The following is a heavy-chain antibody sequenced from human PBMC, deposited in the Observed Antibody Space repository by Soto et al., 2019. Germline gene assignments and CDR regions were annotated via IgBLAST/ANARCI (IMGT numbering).Heavy chain of an antibody. Sequence: GSLRLSCAASGFTFSSYWMSWVRQAPGKGLEWVANIKQDGSEKYYVDSVKGRFTISRDNAKNSLYLQMNSLRAEDTAVYYCARGSARADYYDSSGYRGWGQGTLVTVSS. J-gene: IGHJ4*02. CDR2: IKQDGSEK. CDR1: GFTFSSYW. V-gene: IGHV3-7*01. D-gene: IGHD3-22*01. CDR3: ARGSARADYYDSSGYRG.